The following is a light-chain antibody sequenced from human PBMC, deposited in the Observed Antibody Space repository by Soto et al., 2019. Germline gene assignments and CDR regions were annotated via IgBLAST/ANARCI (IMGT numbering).Light chain of an antibody. Sequence: EIVLTQSPATVSLSPGERATLSCGASQSVSSSYLAWYQQKPGLAPRLLIYDASSRATGIQDRFSGSGSVTDFTLTINRLEPEDFAVYYCQQYGSSPITFGQGTRLEIK. CDR3: QQYGSSPIT. CDR1: QSVSSSY. V-gene: IGKV3D-20*01. CDR2: DAS. J-gene: IGKJ5*01.